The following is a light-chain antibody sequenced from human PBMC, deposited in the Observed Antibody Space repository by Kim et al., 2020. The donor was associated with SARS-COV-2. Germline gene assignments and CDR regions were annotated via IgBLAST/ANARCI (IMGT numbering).Light chain of an antibody. CDR3: QQYNSYLLT. CDR2: KAS. V-gene: IGKV1-5*03. CDR1: QSISSW. J-gene: IGKJ4*01. Sequence: DIQMTQSPSTLSASVGDRVTITCRASQSISSWLAWYQQKPGKAPKLLIYKASSLESGVPSRFSGSGPGTEFTLTISSLQPDEFATYYCQQYNSYLLTFGGGTKVDIK.